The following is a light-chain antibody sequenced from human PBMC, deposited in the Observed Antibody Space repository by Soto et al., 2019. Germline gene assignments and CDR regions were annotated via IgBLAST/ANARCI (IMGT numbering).Light chain of an antibody. CDR1: SSNIGNNA. J-gene: IGLJ3*02. V-gene: IGLV1-36*01. CDR3: AAWDDSLNGWV. CDR2: YDD. Sequence: QSVLTQPPSVSEAPRQRVTISCSGSSSNIGNNAVNWYQQLPGKVPKLLIYYDDLLPTGVLDRFSGSKSGPPTSRAIRWLXXXXXXXXXCAAWDDSLNGWVFGGGTKLTV.